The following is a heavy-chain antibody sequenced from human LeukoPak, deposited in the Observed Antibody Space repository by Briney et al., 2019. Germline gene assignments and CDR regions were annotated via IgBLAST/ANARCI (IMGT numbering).Heavy chain of an antibody. D-gene: IGHD3-10*01. CDR2: IYIDGSTT. CDR3: ARGEYAFDY. V-gene: IGHV3-74*01. CDR1: GFTFSTYW. J-gene: IGHJ4*02. Sequence: GGSLRLSCAASGFTFSTYWMHWVRQAPGKGLVWVSRIYIDGSTTSYADSVKGRFTISRDNAKNTLYLQMNSLRVEDTAVYYCARGEYAFDYWGQGTLVTVSS.